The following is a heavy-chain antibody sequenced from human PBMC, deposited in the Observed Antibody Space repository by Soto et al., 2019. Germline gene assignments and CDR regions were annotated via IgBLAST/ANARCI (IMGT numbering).Heavy chain of an antibody. CDR1: GFTFSRYE. CDR3: AKDYHYCSESYFLPFICCGMDV. Sequence: GGSPRLSCAASGFTFSRYEMTWVRQATGKGLQWLSYISGNGSTIHYADSVTGRLTIATENGQNQLCLQMNSLRAEDTAVYYCAKDYHYCSESYFLPFICCGMDVWIQGTTGT. V-gene: IGHV3-48*03. D-gene: IGHD3-10*01. J-gene: IGHJ6*02. CDR2: ISGNGSTI.